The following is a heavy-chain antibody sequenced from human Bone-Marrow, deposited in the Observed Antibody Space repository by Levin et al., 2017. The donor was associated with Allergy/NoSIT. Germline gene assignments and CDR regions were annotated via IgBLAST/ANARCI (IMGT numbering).Heavy chain of an antibody. D-gene: IGHD4-17*01. CDR3: ASPTVTGGYFDY. Sequence: SETLSLTCTVSGGSISSSSYYWGWIRQPPGKGLEWIVSIYYSGSTYYNPSLKSRVTISVDTSKNQFSLKLSSVTAADTAVYCCASPTVTGGYFDYWGQGTLVTVSS. CDR2: IYYSGST. V-gene: IGHV4-39*01. CDR1: GGSISSSSYY. J-gene: IGHJ4*02.